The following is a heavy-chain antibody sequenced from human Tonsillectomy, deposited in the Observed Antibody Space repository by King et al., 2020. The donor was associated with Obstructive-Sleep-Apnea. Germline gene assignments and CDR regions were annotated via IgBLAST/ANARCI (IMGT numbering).Heavy chain of an antibody. D-gene: IGHD1-26*01. CDR1: GGPFSGYY. CDR3: VIGSGRRHTNWFDP. J-gene: IGHJ5*02. CDR2: INHSGST. Sequence: VQLQQWGAGLLKPSETLSLTCAVYGGPFSGYYWSWIRQPPGKGLEWIGEINHSGSTNNNPSLKSRVTISVDTSKNQFSLKLSSVTAADTAVYYCVIGSGRRHTNWFDPWGQGTLVTVSS. V-gene: IGHV4-34*01.